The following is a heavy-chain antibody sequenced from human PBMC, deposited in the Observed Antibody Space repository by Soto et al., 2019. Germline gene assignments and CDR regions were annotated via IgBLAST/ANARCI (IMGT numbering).Heavy chain of an antibody. Sequence: GGSLRLSCAASGFTFSSYWMSWVRQAPGKGLEWVANIKQDGSEKYYVDSVKGRFTIPRDNAKNSLYLQMNSLRAEDTAVYYCARSGYCLYYYGMDVWGQGTTVTVYS. CDR1: GFTFSSYW. CDR2: IKQDGSEK. CDR3: ARSGYCLYYYGMDV. J-gene: IGHJ6*02. D-gene: IGHD3-3*01. V-gene: IGHV3-7*03.